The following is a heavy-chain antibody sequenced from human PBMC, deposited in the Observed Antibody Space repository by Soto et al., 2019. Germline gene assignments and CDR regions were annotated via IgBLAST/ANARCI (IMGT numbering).Heavy chain of an antibody. CDR3: AKDAYDYIWGGYRLAPDY. J-gene: IGHJ4*02. CDR2: ISSSGSTI. D-gene: IGHD3-16*02. Sequence: GGSLRLSCAASGFTFSDYYMSWIRQAPGKGLEWVSYISSSGSTIYYADSVKGRFTISRDNSKNTLYLQMNSLRAEDTAVYYCAKDAYDYIWGGYRLAPDYWGQGTLVTVSS. V-gene: IGHV3-11*04. CDR1: GFTFSDYY.